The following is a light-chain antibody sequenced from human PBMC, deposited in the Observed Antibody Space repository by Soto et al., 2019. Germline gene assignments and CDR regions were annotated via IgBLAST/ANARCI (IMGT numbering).Light chain of an antibody. J-gene: IGKJ1*01. Sequence: DIQMTQSPSTLSATAGDRVTITCRASQSISSWLAWYQHKPGKAPKLLIYDASNLDSGVPSRFSGSGSGTEFSLTISNLQPDDFATYYCQQYENYWTVGQGTKVDIK. CDR1: QSISSW. CDR2: DAS. V-gene: IGKV1-5*01. CDR3: QQYENYWT.